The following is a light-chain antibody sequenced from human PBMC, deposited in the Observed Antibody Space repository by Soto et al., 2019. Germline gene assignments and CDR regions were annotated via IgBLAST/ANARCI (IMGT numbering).Light chain of an antibody. CDR3: TSYASGSSHVV. J-gene: IGLJ2*01. CDR1: SSDIGGYDY. V-gene: IGLV2-14*01. CDR2: DVN. Sequence: QSALTQPASVSGSPGQSITLSCTGTSSDIGGYDYVSWYQRHPGKAPKLIIYDVNNRPSGVSNRFSGSKSGNTASLTISGLQAEDDAYYYCTSYASGSSHVVFGGGTKLTVL.